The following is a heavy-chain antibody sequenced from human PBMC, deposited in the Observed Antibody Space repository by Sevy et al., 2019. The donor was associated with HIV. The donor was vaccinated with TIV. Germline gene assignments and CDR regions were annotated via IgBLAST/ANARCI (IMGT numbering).Heavy chain of an antibody. CDR2: IYYNGHI. CDR3: AGENAWGRGYS. V-gene: IGHV4-59*08. D-gene: IGHD1-26*01. Sequence: SETLPLTCTVSGGSITSLYWNWIRQPPGKGLEWIANIYYNGHINYNPSPRSRVTLSLETSKNQFSLRLSSVTAADTAMYYCAGENAWGRGYSWGQGTLVTVSS. J-gene: IGHJ4*02. CDR1: GGSITSLY.